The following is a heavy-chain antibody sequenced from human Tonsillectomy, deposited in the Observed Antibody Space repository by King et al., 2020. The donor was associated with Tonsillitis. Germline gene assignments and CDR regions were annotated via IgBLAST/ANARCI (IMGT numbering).Heavy chain of an antibody. CDR2: INLNSDGT. V-gene: IGHV1-2*02. J-gene: IGHJ6*02. Sequence: VQLVESGAEVKKPGASVKVSCKAFGYTFTGYYMHWVRQAPGQGLEWMGWINLNSDGTNYAQKFQGRVTMTRDTSISTAYMELSRLRSDDTAVYYCARAFFYYYYGMDVWGQGTTVTVSS. CDR1: GYTFTGYY. CDR3: ARAFFYYYYGMDV.